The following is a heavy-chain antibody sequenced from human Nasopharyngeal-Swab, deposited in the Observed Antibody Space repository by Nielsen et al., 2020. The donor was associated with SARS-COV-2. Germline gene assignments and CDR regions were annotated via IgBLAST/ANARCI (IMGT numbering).Heavy chain of an antibody. CDR3: ARALDYYDSSSYSSPAPYFDY. Sequence: SQTLSLTCAVYGGSFSGYYWSWIRQPPGKGLEWIGSIYHSGSTYYNPSLKSRVTISVDTSKNQFSLKLSSVTAADTAVYYCARALDYYDSSSYSSPAPYFDYWGQGTLVTVSS. D-gene: IGHD3-22*01. CDR1: GGSFSGYY. J-gene: IGHJ4*02. CDR2: IYHSGST. V-gene: IGHV4-34*01.